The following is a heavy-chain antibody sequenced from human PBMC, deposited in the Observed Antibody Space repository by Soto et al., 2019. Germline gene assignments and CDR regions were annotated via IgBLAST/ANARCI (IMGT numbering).Heavy chain of an antibody. D-gene: IGHD3-22*01. CDR3: AAIGGNYYDSSGYGDY. CDR1: GGTFSSYT. J-gene: IGHJ4*02. V-gene: IGHV1-69*02. CDR2: IIPILGIA. Sequence: SVKVSCKASGGTFSSYTISWVRQAPGQGLEWMGRIIPILGIANYAQKFQGRVTITADKSTSTAYMELSSLRSEDTAVYYCAAIGGNYYDSSGYGDYWGQGTLVTVSS.